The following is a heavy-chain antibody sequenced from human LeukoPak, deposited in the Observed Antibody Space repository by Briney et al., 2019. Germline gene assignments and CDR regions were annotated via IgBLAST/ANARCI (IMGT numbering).Heavy chain of an antibody. CDR1: GYTFTSYG. D-gene: IGHD3-22*01. Sequence: ASVKVSCKASGYTFTSYGISWVRQAPGQGLEWMGWISAYNGNTNYAQKLQGRVTMTTDTSTSTAYMELRSLRSDDTAVYYCARGNYDSSGYRYYYYGMDVWGQGTTVTVFS. V-gene: IGHV1-18*01. CDR3: ARGNYDSSGYRYYYYGMDV. J-gene: IGHJ6*02. CDR2: ISAYNGNT.